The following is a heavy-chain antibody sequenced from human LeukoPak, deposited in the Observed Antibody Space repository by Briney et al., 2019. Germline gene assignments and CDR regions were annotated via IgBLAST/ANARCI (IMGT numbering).Heavy chain of an antibody. V-gene: IGHV3-74*01. Sequence: GGSLRLSCAASGFPFRSHWMHWVRHVPGKGLVWVSHISTDGTTTNSADSVKGRFTISRDNAKDTLYLQLNSLRAEDTAIYYCARSLGFSSGGWGQGTLVTVSS. CDR3: ARSLGFSSGG. CDR2: ISTDGTTT. D-gene: IGHD3-22*01. J-gene: IGHJ4*02. CDR1: GFPFRSHW.